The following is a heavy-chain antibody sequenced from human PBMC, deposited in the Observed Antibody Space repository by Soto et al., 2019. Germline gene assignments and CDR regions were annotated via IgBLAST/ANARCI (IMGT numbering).Heavy chain of an antibody. J-gene: IGHJ3*02. CDR3: ARFFHLSSIWYGTTFDI. CDR1: GFTFSSYG. V-gene: IGHV3-33*01. Sequence: QVQLVESGGGVVQPGRSLRLSCAASGFTFSSYGLHWVRQAPGKGLEWVAVIWNDGSNKYYADSVKGRFTISRDNSKNTLYLQMNSLRAEDRAVYYCARFFHLSSIWYGTTFDIWGQGTMVTVSS. D-gene: IGHD6-13*01. CDR2: IWNDGSNK.